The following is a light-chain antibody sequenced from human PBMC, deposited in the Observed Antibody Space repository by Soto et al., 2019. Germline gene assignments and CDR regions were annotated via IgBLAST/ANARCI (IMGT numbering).Light chain of an antibody. V-gene: IGKV4-1*01. CDR3: QQYYSTPPT. CDR2: WAS. J-gene: IGKJ2*01. CDR1: QSVLYSSNTKNY. Sequence: DIVMTQSPDSLAVSLGERATINCKSSQSVLYSSNTKNYFAWYQQRPGQPPKLLIYWASTRESVVPERFSGSWSWTDYTLPITSLQAEDVAVYYCQQYYSTPPTFGRGTKLEIK.